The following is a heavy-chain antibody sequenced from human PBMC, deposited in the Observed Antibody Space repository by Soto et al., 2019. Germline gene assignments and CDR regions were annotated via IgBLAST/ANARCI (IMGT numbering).Heavy chain of an antibody. CDR1: GGTFSSYT. V-gene: IGHV1-69*02. Sequence: EASVKVSCKASGGTFSSYTISWVRQAPGQGLEWMGRIIPILGIANYAQKFQGRVTITADKSTSTAYMELSSLRSEDTAVYYCARGDCSGGSCYGGHYYYYYYMAVWGKGTTVTVSS. CDR2: IIPILGIA. J-gene: IGHJ6*03. CDR3: ARGDCSGGSCYGGHYYYYYYMAV. D-gene: IGHD2-15*01.